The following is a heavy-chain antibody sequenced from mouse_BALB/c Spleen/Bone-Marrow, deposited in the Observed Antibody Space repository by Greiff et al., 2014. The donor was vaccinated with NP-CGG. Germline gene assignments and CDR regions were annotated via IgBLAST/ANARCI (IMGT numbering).Heavy chain of an antibody. CDR3: ARSGERYGAMDY. D-gene: IGHD1-1*02. V-gene: IGHV5-4*02. CDR2: ISNGGTYT. CDR1: GFTFSDFY. J-gene: IGHJ4*01. Sequence: EVQLVESGGGLVKPGGSLKLSCAASGFTFSDFYMFWFRQTPEKRLEWVATISNGGTYTYYPDSVKGRFTISRDNAKNNLYLQMSSLKSEDTAMYHCARSGERYGAMDYWGQGTSVTVTS.